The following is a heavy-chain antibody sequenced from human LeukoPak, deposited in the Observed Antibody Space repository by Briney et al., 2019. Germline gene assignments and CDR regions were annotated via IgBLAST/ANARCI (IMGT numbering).Heavy chain of an antibody. V-gene: IGHV4-59*01. CDR2: IYYSGST. D-gene: IGHD5-18*01. CDR1: GGSISSYY. Sequence: SETLSLTCTVSGGSISSYYWSWIRQPPGKGLEWIGYIYYSGSTNYNPSLKSRVTISVDTSKNQFSLKLSSVAAADTAVYYCAREGYSYGYNSFDYWGQGTLVTVSS. CDR3: AREGYSYGYNSFDY. J-gene: IGHJ4*02.